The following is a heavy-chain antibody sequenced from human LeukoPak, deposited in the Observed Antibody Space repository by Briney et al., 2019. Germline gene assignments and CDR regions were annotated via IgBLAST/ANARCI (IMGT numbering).Heavy chain of an antibody. J-gene: IGHJ4*02. CDR2: INHSGST. CDR1: GYSISSGYY. CDR3: ARGPTRYGGNSRRPYYFDY. D-gene: IGHD4-23*01. Sequence: SETLSLTCTVSGYSISSGYYWSWIRQPPGKGLEWIGEINHSGSTNYNPSLKSRVTISVDTSKNQFSLKLSSVTAADTAVYYCARGPTRYGGNSRRPYYFDYWGQGTLVTVSS. V-gene: IGHV4-38-2*02.